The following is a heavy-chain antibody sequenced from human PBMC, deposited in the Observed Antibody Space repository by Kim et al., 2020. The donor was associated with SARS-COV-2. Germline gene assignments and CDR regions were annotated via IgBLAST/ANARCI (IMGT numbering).Heavy chain of an antibody. J-gene: IGHJ6*02. CDR1: GFTFSSYA. V-gene: IGHV3-30-3*01. Sequence: GGSLRLSCAASGFTFSSYAMHWVRQAPGKGLEWVAVISYDGSNKYYADSVKGRFTISRDNSKNTLYLQMNSLRAEDTAVYYCAREFWSGYYIYYYGMDVWGQGTTVTVSS. D-gene: IGHD3-3*01. CDR3: AREFWSGYYIYYYGMDV. CDR2: ISYDGSNK.